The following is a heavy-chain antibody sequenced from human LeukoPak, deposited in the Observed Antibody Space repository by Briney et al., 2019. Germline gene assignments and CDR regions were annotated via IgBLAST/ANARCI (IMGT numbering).Heavy chain of an antibody. CDR2: ISAYSTYNGNT. J-gene: IGHJ4*02. D-gene: IGHD5-12*01. CDR3: TRDLGQWLLQGIFFDY. CDR1: GYTFTTYS. Sequence: ASVKVSCKASGYTFTTYSIFWVRQAPGQGLEWMGWISAYSTYNGNTNYAQKFQGRVTMTTDTSTSTAYMELRSLRSDDTAVYYCTRDLGQWLLQGIFFDYWGQGTLVTVSS. V-gene: IGHV1-18*01.